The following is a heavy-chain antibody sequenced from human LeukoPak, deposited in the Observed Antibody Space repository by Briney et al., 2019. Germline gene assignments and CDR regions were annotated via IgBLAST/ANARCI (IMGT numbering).Heavy chain of an antibody. D-gene: IGHD3-16*01. V-gene: IGHV4-59*08. J-gene: IGHJ4*02. CDR2: IYYTGRM. Sequence: SETLSLTCTVSGASISNYYWSWIRQPPGKGLEWIGYIYYTGRMNYNPSLKSRLTIVMDTSKNHFSLNLTSGTAADTAVYYCARWGDYWGQGTLVTVSS. CDR1: GASISNYY. CDR3: ARWGDY.